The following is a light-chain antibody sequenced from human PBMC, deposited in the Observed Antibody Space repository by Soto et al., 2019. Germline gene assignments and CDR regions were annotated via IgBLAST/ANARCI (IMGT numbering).Light chain of an antibody. V-gene: IGKV3-20*01. Sequence: EIVLTQSPGTLSLSPGERATLSCRASQNVDSNYLAWYQQKPGQAPXXIXXAXXXRAXXXXXXFSGSGSGTDFTITISRLEPEDFAVYYCQQYASSPRTFGQGTKVDIK. CDR2: AXX. CDR1: QNVDSNY. CDR3: QQYASSPRT. J-gene: IGKJ1*01.